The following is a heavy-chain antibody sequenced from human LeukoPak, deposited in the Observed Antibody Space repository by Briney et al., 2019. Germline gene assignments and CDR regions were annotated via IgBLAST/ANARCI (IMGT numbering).Heavy chain of an antibody. D-gene: IGHD3-3*01. Sequence: PGGSLRLSCAASGFTFSSYGMHWVRQAPGKGLEWVAVISYDGSNKYYADSVKGRFTISRDNSKNTLYLQMNSLRAEDTAVYYCASVLWSENAEYFQHWGQGTLVTVSS. CDR2: ISYDGSNK. CDR1: GFTFSSYG. CDR3: ASVLWSENAEYFQH. J-gene: IGHJ1*01. V-gene: IGHV3-30*03.